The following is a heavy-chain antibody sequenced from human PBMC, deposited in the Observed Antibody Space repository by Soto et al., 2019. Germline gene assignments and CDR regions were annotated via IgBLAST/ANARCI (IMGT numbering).Heavy chain of an antibody. Sequence: GGSLRLSCAASGFTVSSNYMSWVRQAPGKGLEWVSVIYSGGSTYYADSVKGRFTISRDNSKNTLYLQMNSLRAEDTAVYYCARDLRYYDSSGFYGMDVWGQGTTVTVSS. CDR1: GFTVSSNY. V-gene: IGHV3-53*01. CDR2: IYSGGST. CDR3: ARDLRYYDSSGFYGMDV. J-gene: IGHJ6*02. D-gene: IGHD3-22*01.